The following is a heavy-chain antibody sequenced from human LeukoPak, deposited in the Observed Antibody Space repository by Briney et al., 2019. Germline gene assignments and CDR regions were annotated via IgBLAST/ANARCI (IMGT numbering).Heavy chain of an antibody. CDR2: INPNSGDT. Sequence: ASVKVSCKASGSTFTGYYMHWIRQASGQGLEWMGRINPNSGDTDYAQKFQGRVTMTRDTSITTLYMELSSLRSDDTAVYYCARRTHDYWGQGTLVTVSS. V-gene: IGHV1-2*06. CDR1: GSTFTGYY. D-gene: IGHD1-1*01. CDR3: ARRTHDY. J-gene: IGHJ4*02.